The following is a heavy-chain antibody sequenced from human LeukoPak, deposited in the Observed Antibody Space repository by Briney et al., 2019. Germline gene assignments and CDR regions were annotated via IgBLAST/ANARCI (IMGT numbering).Heavy chain of an antibody. CDR2: ISSSSSYI. J-gene: IGHJ4*02. V-gene: IGHV3-21*01. CDR3: ARPGYDFWSAYYYY. Sequence: PGGSLRLSCAASGFIFSDYWMHWVRQAPGKGLVWVSSISSSSSYIYYADSVKGRFTISRDNAKNSLYLQMNSLRAEDTAVYYCARPGYDFWSAYYYYWGQGTLVTVSS. D-gene: IGHD3-3*01. CDR1: GFIFSDYW.